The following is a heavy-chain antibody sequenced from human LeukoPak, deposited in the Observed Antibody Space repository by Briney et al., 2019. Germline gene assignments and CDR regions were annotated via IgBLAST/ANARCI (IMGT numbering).Heavy chain of an antibody. V-gene: IGHV3-74*01. D-gene: IGHD2-2*01. Sequence: PGGSLRLSCAASGFTFSSYWMHWVRQAPGKGLVWVSRINSGGRSTSYADSVKGRFTISRDNAKNTLYLQMNSLRAEDTAVYHCASEGYCSSTSCYYYYYYGMDVWGQGTTVTVSS. CDR1: GFTFSSYW. CDR2: INSGGRST. CDR3: ASEGYCSSTSCYYYYYYGMDV. J-gene: IGHJ6*02.